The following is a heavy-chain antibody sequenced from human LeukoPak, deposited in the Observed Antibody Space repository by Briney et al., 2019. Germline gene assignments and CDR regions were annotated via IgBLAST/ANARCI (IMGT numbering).Heavy chain of an antibody. V-gene: IGHV3-23*01. D-gene: IGHD2-15*01. CDR2: ISAAGGIT. Sequence: GGSLRLSSAASGFTFRSYAMSWVRQAPGKGLEWVSTISAAGGITYYADSVKGRFTISRDNSKNTLFLQMSSLRAEDTAVYYCAGYYCSSGTCRKYLDYWGQGTLVTVSS. CDR3: AGYYCSSGTCRKYLDY. J-gene: IGHJ4*02. CDR1: GFTFRSYA.